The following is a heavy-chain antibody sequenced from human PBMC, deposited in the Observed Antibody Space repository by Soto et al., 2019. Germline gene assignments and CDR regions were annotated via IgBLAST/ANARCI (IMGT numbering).Heavy chain of an antibody. D-gene: IGHD1-26*01. V-gene: IGHV3-7*01. CDR2: IKQDGSEK. Sequence: LRLSCAASGFTFSSYWMSWVRQAPGKGLEWVANIKQDGSEKYYVDSVKGRFTISRDNAKNSLYLQMNSLRAEDTAVYYCARDMVLVGATTKQYYYYGMDVWGQGTTVTVSS. J-gene: IGHJ6*02. CDR1: GFTFSSYW. CDR3: ARDMVLVGATTKQYYYYGMDV.